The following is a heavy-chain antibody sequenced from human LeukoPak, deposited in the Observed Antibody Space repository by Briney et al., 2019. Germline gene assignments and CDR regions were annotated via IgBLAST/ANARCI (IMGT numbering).Heavy chain of an antibody. CDR2: MYYSGST. CDR1: GGSINSTIYY. D-gene: IGHD6-13*01. Sequence: SETLSLTCTVSGGSINSTIYYWGWIRQPPGKGLEWIGSMYYSGSTSYNPSLQSRVTISVDTSKNQFSLNLSSGTAADTAVYYCAREYGTSWYAFDYWGQGTLVTVSS. CDR3: AREYGTSWYAFDY. V-gene: IGHV4-39*02. J-gene: IGHJ4*02.